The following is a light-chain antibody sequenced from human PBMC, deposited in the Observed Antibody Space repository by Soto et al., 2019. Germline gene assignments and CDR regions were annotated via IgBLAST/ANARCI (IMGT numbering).Light chain of an antibody. V-gene: IGLV1-40*01. CDR3: RSYDSSLSGPYV. J-gene: IGLJ1*01. CDR1: SSNIGAGYD. CDR2: GNS. Sequence: QSVLTQPPSVSGAPGQRVTISCTGSSSNIGAGYDVHWYQQLPATAPKLLIYGNSNRPSGVPDRFSGSKSGTSASLAITGLQAEDEADYYCRSYDSSLSGPYVFGTGTKVTVL.